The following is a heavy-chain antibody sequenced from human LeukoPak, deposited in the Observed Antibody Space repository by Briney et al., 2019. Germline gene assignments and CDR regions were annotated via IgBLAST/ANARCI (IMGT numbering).Heavy chain of an antibody. CDR3: AREGTRGYYYYYMDV. J-gene: IGHJ6*03. CDR2: INTDGSST. V-gene: IGHV3-74*01. Sequence: GGSLRLSCAASGFTFSSYWMHWVRQAPGKGLVWVSRINTDGSSTSYADSVKGRFTISRDNAKNTLYPQMNSLRAEDTAVYYCAREGTRGYYYYYMDVWGKGTTVTVSS. CDR1: GFTFSSYW. D-gene: IGHD3-10*01.